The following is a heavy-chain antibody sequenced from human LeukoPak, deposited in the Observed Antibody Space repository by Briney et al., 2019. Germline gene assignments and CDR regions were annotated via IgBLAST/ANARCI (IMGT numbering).Heavy chain of an antibody. CDR3: ATGGYSYGFTVYFDY. CDR1: GFTVSSNY. J-gene: IGHJ4*02. D-gene: IGHD5-18*01. Sequence: GSLRLSCAASGFTVSSNYMSWVRQAPGKGLEWIGSIYYSGSTYYNPSLKSRVTISVDTSKNQFSLKLSSVTAADTAVYYCATGGYSYGFTVYFDYWGQGTLVTVSS. CDR2: IYYSGST. V-gene: IGHV4-39*07.